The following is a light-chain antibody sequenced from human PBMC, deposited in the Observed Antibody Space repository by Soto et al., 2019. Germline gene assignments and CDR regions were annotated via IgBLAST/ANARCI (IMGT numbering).Light chain of an antibody. CDR2: GAS. Sequence: EIVMTQSPDTLSVSPGETVTLSCRASQSVRSKLAWYQQKPGQAPRLFIYGASTRATGIPARFSGSGSGTEFTLTISSLQSEDFAIYYCQQRSNWPLTFGGGTKVDIK. V-gene: IGKV3-15*01. CDR3: QQRSNWPLT. J-gene: IGKJ4*01. CDR1: QSVRSK.